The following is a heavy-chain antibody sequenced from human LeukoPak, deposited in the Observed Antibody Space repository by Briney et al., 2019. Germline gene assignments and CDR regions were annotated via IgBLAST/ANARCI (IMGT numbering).Heavy chain of an antibody. CDR1: GFTFSSYA. J-gene: IGHJ4*02. D-gene: IGHD3-22*01. CDR3: AKDYDSSGSSVSSFDH. V-gene: IGHV3-23*01. CDR2: ISGSGGST. Sequence: PGASLRLSCAASGFTFSSYAMSWVRQAPGKGLEWVSAISGSGGSTYYADSVKGRFTISRDNSKNTLYLQMNSLRAEDTAVYYCAKDYDSSGSSVSSFDHWGQGTLVTVSS.